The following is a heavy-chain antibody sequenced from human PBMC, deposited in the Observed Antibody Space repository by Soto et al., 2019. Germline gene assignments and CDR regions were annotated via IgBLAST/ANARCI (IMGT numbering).Heavy chain of an antibody. D-gene: IGHD2-15*01. CDR1: GFTFSSYA. CDR2: ISGSGGST. CDR3: AKDDPDIVVVVAAGWFDP. Sequence: GGSLRLSCAASGFTFSSYAMSWVRQAPGKGLEWVSAISGSGGSTYYADSVKGRFTISRDNSKNTLYLQMNSLRAEDTAVYYCAKDDPDIVVVVAAGWFDPWGQGTLVTVSS. V-gene: IGHV3-23*01. J-gene: IGHJ5*02.